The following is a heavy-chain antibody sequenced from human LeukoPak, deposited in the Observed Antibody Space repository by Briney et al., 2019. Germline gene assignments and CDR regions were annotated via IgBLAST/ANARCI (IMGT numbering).Heavy chain of an antibody. Sequence: GGSLRLSCAASGFTFSSYEMNWVRQAPGKGLEWVSYISSSGSTIYYADSVKGRFTISRDNAKNSLYLQMNSLRAEDTAVYYCARDTAMSPLYYYYYMDVWGKGTTVTISS. CDR3: ARDTAMSPLYYYYYMDV. J-gene: IGHJ6*03. D-gene: IGHD5-18*01. CDR1: GFTFSSYE. V-gene: IGHV3-48*03. CDR2: ISSSGSTI.